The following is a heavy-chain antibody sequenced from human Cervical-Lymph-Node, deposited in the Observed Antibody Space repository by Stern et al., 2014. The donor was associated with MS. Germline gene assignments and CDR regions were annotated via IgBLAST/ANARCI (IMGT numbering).Heavy chain of an antibody. D-gene: IGHD2-21*02. CDR2: YDPQHGET. J-gene: IGHJ6*02. CDR1: GYTLTEMS. Sequence: DQLVESGAEVQKPGASVKVSCKVSGYTLTEMSMHWVRQAPGKRLEWMGGYDPQHGETVHAQKIQGRVTMAEDRSTDTAYMELTSLRSDDTAVYYCATHRGRVTYYYGLDVWGQGTTVTVSS. V-gene: IGHV1-24*01. CDR3: ATHRGRVTYYYGLDV.